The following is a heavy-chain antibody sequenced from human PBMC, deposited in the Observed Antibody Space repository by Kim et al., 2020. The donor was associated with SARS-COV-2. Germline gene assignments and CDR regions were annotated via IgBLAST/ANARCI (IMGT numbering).Heavy chain of an antibody. J-gene: IGHJ6*02. CDR1: GFTFSSYS. CDR2: ISSSSSYI. V-gene: IGHV3-21*01. Sequence: GGSLRLSCAASGFTFSSYSMNWVRQAPGKGLEWVSSISSSSSYIYYADSVKGRFTISRDNAKNSLYLQMNSLRAEDTAVYYCARDKGYCSGGSCRYYGMDVWGQGTTVTVSS. D-gene: IGHD2-15*01. CDR3: ARDKGYCSGGSCRYYGMDV.